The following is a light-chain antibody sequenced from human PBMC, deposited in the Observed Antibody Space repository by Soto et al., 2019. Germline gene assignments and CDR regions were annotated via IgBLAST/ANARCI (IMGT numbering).Light chain of an antibody. CDR3: QRYNSFSWT. J-gene: IGKJ1*01. V-gene: IGKV1-5*01. Sequence: DTQMTQSPSTLSASVGDTVTITCRASQSIGSWLAWYQQKTGKAPKLLIRDASSLESGVPSRFRGRGSATNFTLTISSLQPDDFATYSCQRYNSFSWTFGQGTKVEIK. CDR2: DAS. CDR1: QSIGSW.